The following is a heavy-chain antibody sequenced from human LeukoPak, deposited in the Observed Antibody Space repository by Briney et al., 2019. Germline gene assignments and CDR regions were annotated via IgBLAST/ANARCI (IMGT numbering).Heavy chain of an antibody. Sequence: SETLSLTCTVSGGSISSYYWSWIRQPAGKGLEWIGRIYASGSTNYNPSLKSRVTISVYTSKNQFSLKLSSVTAADTAVYYCARLKYYYDSSGYRAEYFQHWGQGTLVTVSS. CDR3: ARLKYYYDSSGYRAEYFQH. CDR2: IYASGST. J-gene: IGHJ1*01. CDR1: GGSISSYY. D-gene: IGHD3-22*01. V-gene: IGHV4-4*07.